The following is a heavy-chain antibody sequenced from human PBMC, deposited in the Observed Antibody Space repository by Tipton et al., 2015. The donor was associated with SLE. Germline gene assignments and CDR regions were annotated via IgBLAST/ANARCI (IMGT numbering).Heavy chain of an antibody. J-gene: IGHJ4*02. CDR2: IYPCDSDT. V-gene: IGHV5-51*01. Sequence: VQLVQSGAEVKKPGESLKISCKGSGYSFTSYWIGWVRQMPGKGLEWMGIIYPCDSDTRYSPSFQGQVNISAVKSCSTAYLQWSSLKASDTAMFYCARQALVGATLFDYWGQGTLVTVSS. CDR1: GYSFTSYW. D-gene: IGHD1-26*01. CDR3: ARQALVGATLFDY.